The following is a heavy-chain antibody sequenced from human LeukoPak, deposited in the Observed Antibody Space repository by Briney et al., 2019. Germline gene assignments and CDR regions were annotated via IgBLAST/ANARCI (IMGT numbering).Heavy chain of an antibody. CDR3: ARGESAGYCSSTSCSHWFDP. D-gene: IGHD2-2*01. J-gene: IGHJ5*02. V-gene: IGHV4-61*02. CDR2: IYTSVST. CDR1: GGSISSVRYY. Sequence: PSETLSLTCTVSGGSISSVRYYWSWVRQPLGKGLEWIGRIYTSVSTNYNPSLKSRVTISVDTSKNQFSLKLSSLTAADTAVYYCARGESAGYCSSTSCSHWFDPWGQGTLVTVSS.